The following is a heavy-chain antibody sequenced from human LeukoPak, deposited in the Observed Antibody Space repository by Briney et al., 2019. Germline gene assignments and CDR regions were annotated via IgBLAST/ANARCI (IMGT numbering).Heavy chain of an antibody. D-gene: IGHD3-10*01. V-gene: IGHV3-15*01. CDR2: IKSKTDGGTT. CDR1: GFTFSNAW. CDR3: TTEGGYHGSGSYHISIAYFDY. J-gene: IGHJ4*02. Sequence: GGSLRLSCAASGFTFSNAWMSWVRQAPGKGLEWVGRIKSKTDGGTTDYAAPVKGRFTISRDDSKNTLYLQMNSLKTEDTAVYYCTTEGGYHGSGSYHISIAYFDYWGQGTLVTVSS.